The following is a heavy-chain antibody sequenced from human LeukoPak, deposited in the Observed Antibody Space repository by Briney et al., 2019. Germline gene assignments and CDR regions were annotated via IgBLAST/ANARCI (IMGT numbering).Heavy chain of an antibody. V-gene: IGHV3-15*01. J-gene: IGHJ4*02. CDR1: GFTFSGAW. D-gene: IGHD6-25*01. CDR3: TTRRQDGC. CDR2: IKSKIDGGTI. Sequence: SGGSLRLSCVASGFTFSGAWMSWVRQAPGKGLEWVGRIKSKIDGGTIDYGAPVKGRFTISRDDSRNTLYLQMNSLKTEDTAVYYCTTRRQDGCWGQGTLVTVS.